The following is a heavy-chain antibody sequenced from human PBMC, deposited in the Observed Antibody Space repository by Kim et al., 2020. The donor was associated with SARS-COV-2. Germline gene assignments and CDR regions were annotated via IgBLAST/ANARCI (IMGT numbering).Heavy chain of an antibody. Sequence: SETLSLTCAVYGGSFSGYYWSWIRQPPGKGLEWIGEINHSGSTNYNPSLKSRVTISVDTSKNQFSLKLSSVTAADTAVYYCARSRPLIDGFWSGYSRRPFDYWGQGTLVTVSS. CDR3: ARSRPLIDGFWSGYSRRPFDY. J-gene: IGHJ4*02. CDR1: GGSFSGYY. V-gene: IGHV4-34*01. D-gene: IGHD3-3*01. CDR2: INHSGST.